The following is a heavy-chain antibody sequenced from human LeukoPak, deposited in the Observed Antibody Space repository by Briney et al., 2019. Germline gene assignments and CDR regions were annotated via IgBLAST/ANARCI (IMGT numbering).Heavy chain of an antibody. J-gene: IGHJ4*02. V-gene: IGHV3-53*04. Sequence: SGGSLRLSCAASGFTVSSNYMSWVRQAPGKGLEWVSVIYSGGSTYYAGSVKGRFTISRYNSKNTLYLQMNSLRAEDTAVYYCARDNDYGGNLGYWGQGTLVTVSS. CDR3: ARDNDYGGNLGY. CDR2: IYSGGST. CDR1: GFTVSSNY. D-gene: IGHD4-23*01.